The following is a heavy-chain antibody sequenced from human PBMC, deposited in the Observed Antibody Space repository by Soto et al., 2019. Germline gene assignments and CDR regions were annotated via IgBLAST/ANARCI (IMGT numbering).Heavy chain of an antibody. CDR1: GFTFSSYC. CDR3: ASADCSGGSCYQHHDYGLDV. V-gene: IGHV3-74*01. Sequence: VGSLRLSCAASGFTFSSYCMHWVRQAPGKGLVWVSRINSDGSSTSYADSVKGRFTISRNNAKNTLYLQMNSLRAEDTAVYYCASADCSGGSCYQHHDYGLDVWGQGTTVTVS. J-gene: IGHJ6*02. CDR2: INSDGSST. D-gene: IGHD2-15*01.